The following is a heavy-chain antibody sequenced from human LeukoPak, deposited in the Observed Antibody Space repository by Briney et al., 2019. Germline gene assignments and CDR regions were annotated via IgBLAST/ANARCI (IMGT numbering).Heavy chain of an antibody. J-gene: IGHJ4*02. CDR3: ARDPMGHCTDGVCSRFFHY. V-gene: IGHV4-4*07. Sequence: SETLSLTCTVSGGSISSYYLGWIRQPAGKGLEWIGRIYSSGGTNYNPSLKSRVTMSLDTSKNHFSLKLSSVTAADTAVYYCARDPMGHCTDGVCSRFFHYWGQGTLVTVSS. CDR1: GGSISSYY. D-gene: IGHD2-8*01. CDR2: IYSSGGT.